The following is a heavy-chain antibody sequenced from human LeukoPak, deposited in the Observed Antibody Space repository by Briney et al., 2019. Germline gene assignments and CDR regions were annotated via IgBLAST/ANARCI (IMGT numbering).Heavy chain of an antibody. CDR1: GFTFSDYY. V-gene: IGHV3-11*01. J-gene: IGHJ6*02. CDR3: AREVSNYRSYYYYYYGMDV. D-gene: IGHD4-11*01. CDR2: ISSSGSTI. Sequence: GGSLRLSCAASGFTFSDYYISWIRQAPGKGLEWVSYISSSGSTIYYADSVKGRFTISRDNAKNSLYLQMNSLRAEDTAVYYCAREVSNYRSYYYYYYGMDVWGQGTTVTVSS.